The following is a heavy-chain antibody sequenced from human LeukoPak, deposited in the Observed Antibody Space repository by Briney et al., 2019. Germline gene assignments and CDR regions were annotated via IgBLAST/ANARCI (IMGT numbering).Heavy chain of an antibody. Sequence: ASVKVSCKASGYTFTSYYMHWVRQAPGQGLEWMGIINPSGGSTSYAQKFQGRVTMTRDMSTSTVYMELSSLRSEDTAVYYCASTHSTAMVTLDYWGQGTLVTVSS. J-gene: IGHJ4*02. CDR1: GYTFTSYY. D-gene: IGHD5-18*01. CDR2: INPSGGST. V-gene: IGHV1-46*01. CDR3: ASTHSTAMVTLDY.